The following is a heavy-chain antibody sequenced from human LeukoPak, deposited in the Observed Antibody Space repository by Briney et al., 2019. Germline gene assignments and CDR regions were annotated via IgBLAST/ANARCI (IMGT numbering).Heavy chain of an antibody. Sequence: ASVKVSCKASGYTFTGYYMHWVRQAPGQGLEWMGWIDPNSGGTNYVQKFQGRVTMTRDTSISTAYMELRSLRSDDTAVYYCARGIVATADYWGQGTLVTVSS. CDR2: IDPNSGGT. CDR1: GYTFTGYY. D-gene: IGHD3-22*01. CDR3: ARGIVATADY. J-gene: IGHJ4*02. V-gene: IGHV1-2*02.